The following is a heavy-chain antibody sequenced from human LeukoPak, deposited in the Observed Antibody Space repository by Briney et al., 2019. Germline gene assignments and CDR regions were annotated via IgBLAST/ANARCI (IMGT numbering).Heavy chain of an antibody. V-gene: IGHV3-66*01. CDR1: GFTVSGNY. CDR2: IYSGGST. D-gene: IGHD4-17*01. CDR3: AAPLTVIPY. J-gene: IGHJ4*02. Sequence: GLSLTLSCAASGFTVSGNYMTLVRQVSGKGLESVSVIYSGGSTYYTDSVQGRFSISRDNSQNTLYLHMNSLRAEDTAVYYCAAPLTVIPYWGQGTLVTVSS.